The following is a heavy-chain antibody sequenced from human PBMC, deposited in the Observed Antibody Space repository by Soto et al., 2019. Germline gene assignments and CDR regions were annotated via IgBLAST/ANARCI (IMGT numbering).Heavy chain of an antibody. D-gene: IGHD2-15*01. CDR1: GGSISSSSYY. CDR2: IYYSGNT. Sequence: SETLSLTCTVSGGSISSSSYYWGWIRQPPGKGLEWIGSIYYSGNTYYTPSLKSRVAISVDTSKNQFSLKLSSVTAADTAVYYCAREGGRYCTGGSCQVDYWGQGTLVTVS. V-gene: IGHV4-39*02. CDR3: AREGGRYCTGGSCQVDY. J-gene: IGHJ4*02.